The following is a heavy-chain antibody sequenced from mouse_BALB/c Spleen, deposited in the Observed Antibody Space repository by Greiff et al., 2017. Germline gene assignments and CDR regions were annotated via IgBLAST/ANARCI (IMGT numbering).Heavy chain of an antibody. CDR3: ARGGYDGFDY. Sequence: EVKLMESGGGLVKPGGSLKLSCAASGFTFSSYAMSWVRQTPEKRLEWVASISSGGSTYYPDSVKGRFTISRDNARNILYLQMSSLRSEDTAMYYCARGGYDGFDYWGQGTTLTVSS. D-gene: IGHD2-2*01. CDR2: ISSGGST. J-gene: IGHJ2*01. V-gene: IGHV5-6-5*01. CDR1: GFTFSSYA.